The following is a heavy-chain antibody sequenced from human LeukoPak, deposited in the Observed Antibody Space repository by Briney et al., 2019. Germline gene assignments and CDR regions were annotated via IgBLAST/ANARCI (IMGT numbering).Heavy chain of an antibody. J-gene: IGHJ4*02. V-gene: IGHV3-23*01. CDR1: GFTFSSYA. CDR3: AKSQIQLWSHVDY. CDR2: ISGSGGSS. Sequence: GGSLRLSCAASGFTFSSYAMNWVRQAPGKGLEWVSAISGSGGSSYYADSVKGRLTISRVNSKNTLYLQMNSLGAEDTAVYYCAKSQIQLWSHVDYWGQGTLVTVSS. D-gene: IGHD5-18*01.